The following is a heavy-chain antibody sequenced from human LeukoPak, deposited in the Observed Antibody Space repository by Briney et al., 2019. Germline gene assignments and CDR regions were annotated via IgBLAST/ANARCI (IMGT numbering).Heavy chain of an antibody. CDR1: GGTFSSYA. CDR3: AKHGYYYCYMDV. Sequence: SVKVSCKASGGTFSSYAISWVRQAPGQGLEWMGGIIPIFGTANYAQKFQGRVTITTDESTSTAYMELSSLRSEDTAVYYCAKHGYYYCYMDVWGKGTTVTVSS. J-gene: IGHJ6*03. CDR2: IIPIFGTA. V-gene: IGHV1-69*05.